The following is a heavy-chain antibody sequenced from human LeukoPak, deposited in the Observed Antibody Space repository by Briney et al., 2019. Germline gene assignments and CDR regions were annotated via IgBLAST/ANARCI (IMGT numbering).Heavy chain of an antibody. D-gene: IGHD6-6*01. CDR3: AKANSSSSPHFDY. Sequence: GGSLRLSCAASGFTFSGYALSWVRQAPGKGLEWVSTISGSGDSTYYADSVEGRFTISRDNSKNTLYLQMNSLRAEDTAVYYCAKANSSSSPHFDYWGQGTLVTVSS. J-gene: IGHJ4*02. V-gene: IGHV3-23*01. CDR2: ISGSGDST. CDR1: GFTFSGYA.